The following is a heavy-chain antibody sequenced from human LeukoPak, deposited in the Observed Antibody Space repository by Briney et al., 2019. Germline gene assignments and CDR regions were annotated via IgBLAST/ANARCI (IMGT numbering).Heavy chain of an antibody. D-gene: IGHD1-26*01. Sequence: PGGSLRLSCAASGFTFSSYAMSWVRQAPGKGLEWVSAISGSGGSTYYADSVKGRFIISRDNSKNTLYLQMNSLRAEDTAVYYCAKKCYVDGSYYFDYWGQGTLVTVSS. J-gene: IGHJ4*02. CDR1: GFTFSSYA. V-gene: IGHV3-23*01. CDR3: AKKCYVDGSYYFDY. CDR2: ISGSGGST.